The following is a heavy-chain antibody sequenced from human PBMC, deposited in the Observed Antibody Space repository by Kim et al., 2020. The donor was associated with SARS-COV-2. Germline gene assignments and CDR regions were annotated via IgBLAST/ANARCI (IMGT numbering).Heavy chain of an antibody. V-gene: IGHV3-15*01. D-gene: IGHD4-4*01. J-gene: IGHJ6*02. CDR3: TTPTTVTYYYYGMDV. Sequence: APVKGRFTISRDDSKNTLYLQMNSLKTEDTAVYYCTTPTTVTYYYYGMDVWGQGTTVTVSS.